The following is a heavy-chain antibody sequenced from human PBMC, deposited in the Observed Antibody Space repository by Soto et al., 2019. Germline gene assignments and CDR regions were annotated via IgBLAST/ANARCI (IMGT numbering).Heavy chain of an antibody. V-gene: IGHV4-4*02. CDR1: GGAISSSRW. D-gene: IGHD3-22*01. Sequence: TLSLTCGVSGGAISSSRWWTCFRQFPGKGLEWIGEIYPSGSTNYNPSLKSRVTISLDRSQNQFSLNLRSVTAADTATYYCARVPEDSSGYFDSWGQGALVTVSS. CDR3: ARVPEDSSGYFDS. J-gene: IGHJ4*02. CDR2: IYPSGST.